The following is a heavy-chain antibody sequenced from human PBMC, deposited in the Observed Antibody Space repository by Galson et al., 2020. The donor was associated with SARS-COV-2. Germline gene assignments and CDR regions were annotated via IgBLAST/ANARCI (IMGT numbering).Heavy chain of an antibody. CDR3: VRGGDNINYRDAFDI. CDR1: GFTFSRYW. J-gene: IGHJ3*02. V-gene: IGHV3-74*01. D-gene: IGHD4-4*01. CDR2: INSDGSQT. Sequence: GESLKISCAASGFTFSRYWMHWVRQGPGKGLVWVSRINSDGSQTNYADSVKGRFTISRDNAKNTLYLQMNSLRTEDTALYYCVRGGDNINYRDAFDIWGQGTMVTVSS.